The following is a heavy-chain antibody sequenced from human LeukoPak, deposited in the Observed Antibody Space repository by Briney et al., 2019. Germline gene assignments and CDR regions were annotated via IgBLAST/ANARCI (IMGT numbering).Heavy chain of an antibody. CDR3: AREKTRDWFDP. J-gene: IGHJ5*02. V-gene: IGHV4-31*03. D-gene: IGHD3-10*01. CDR1: GGSISSGGYY. Sequence: SETLSLTCTVSGGSISSGGYYWSWIRQHPGKGLEWIGYIYYSGSTNYNPSLKSRVTISVDKSKNQFSLKLSSVTAADTAVYYCAREKTRDWFDPWGQGTLVTVSS. CDR2: IYYSGST.